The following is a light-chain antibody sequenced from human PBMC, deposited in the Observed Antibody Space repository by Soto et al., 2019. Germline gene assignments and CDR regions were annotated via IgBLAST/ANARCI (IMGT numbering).Light chain of an antibody. V-gene: IGKV1-5*01. CDR1: QSISSW. J-gene: IGKJ2*01. CDR3: HQYKSYSPYT. Sequence: DIQMTQSPSTLSASVGDRVTITCRASQSISSWLAWYQQKPGKAPKLLIYDASRLERVIPSRFSGSGSGTEFTLTISSLQPDDFATYYCHQYKSYSPYTFGQGTQLEIQ. CDR2: DAS.